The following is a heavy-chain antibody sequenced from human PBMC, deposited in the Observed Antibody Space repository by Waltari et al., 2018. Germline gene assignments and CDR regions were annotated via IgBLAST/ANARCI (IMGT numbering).Heavy chain of an antibody. Sequence: QVQLVESGGGVVQPGTSLRLSCAASEFTFSSYAMHWVRQAPGKGLEVVAGISYNARNIYYVDSVKGRFTISRDNSKKTLYLQMNSLRAEDTAVYYCARDYCDRTNCHGMDVWGKGTTVIVSS. CDR2: ISYNARNI. CDR1: EFTFSSYA. CDR3: ARDYCDRTNCHGMDV. D-gene: IGHD3-22*01. J-gene: IGHJ6*04. V-gene: IGHV3-30*04.